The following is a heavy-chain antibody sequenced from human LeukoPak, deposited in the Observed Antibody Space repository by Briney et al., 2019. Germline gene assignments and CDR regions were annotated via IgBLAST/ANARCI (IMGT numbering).Heavy chain of an antibody. Sequence: SETLSLTCAVYGGSFSGYYWSWIRQPPGKGLEWIGEINHSGSTNYNPSLKSRVTISVDTSKNQFSLKLSSVTAADTAVYYCARGYSYGAPYYFDYWGQGTLVTVSS. D-gene: IGHD5-18*01. J-gene: IGHJ4*02. CDR2: INHSGST. CDR3: ARGYSYGAPYYFDY. CDR1: GGSFSGYY. V-gene: IGHV4-34*01.